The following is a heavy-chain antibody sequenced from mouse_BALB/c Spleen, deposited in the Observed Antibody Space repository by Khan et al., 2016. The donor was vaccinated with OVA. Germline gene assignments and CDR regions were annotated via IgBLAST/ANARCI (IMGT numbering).Heavy chain of an antibody. CDR2: IDPENGNT. D-gene: IGHD3-1*01. CDR3: ARSGYEAWFAY. J-gene: IGHJ3*01. Sequence: VQLQQSGAELVRPGALVKLSCKASGFNIKDYYMHWVKQGPEQGLEWIGWIDPENGNTIYDPKFQGKASITAATSSHTAYLPLSSLTSEDTAVYYCARSGYEAWFAYWGQGTLVTVSA. CDR1: GFNIKDYY. V-gene: IGHV14-1*02.